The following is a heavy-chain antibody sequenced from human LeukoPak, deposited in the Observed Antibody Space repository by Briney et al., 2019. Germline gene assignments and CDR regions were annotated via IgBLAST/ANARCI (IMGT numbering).Heavy chain of an antibody. J-gene: IGHJ4*02. CDR2: IDDTGSPL. Sequence: PGGSLRLSCVASGFTFSTYNMTWVRQAPGKGLEWISFIDDTGSPLYYAASVRGRFTISRDNAKNSLYLQMNSLRDEDTAIYYCTRGRGRDYSNLYWGQGTLVTVSS. V-gene: IGHV3-48*02. CDR1: GFTFSTYN. D-gene: IGHD4-11*01. CDR3: TRGRGRDYSNLY.